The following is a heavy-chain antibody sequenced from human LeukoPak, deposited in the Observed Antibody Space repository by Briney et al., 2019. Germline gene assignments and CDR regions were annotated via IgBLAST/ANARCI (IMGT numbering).Heavy chain of an antibody. CDR2: IIPILGIV. Sequence: GASVKVSCKASGGTFSSYAISRVRQAPGQGLEWMGRIIPILGIVNHAQKFQGRVTIIADKSTSTAYMELSSLRSEDTAVFYCARDGYCSGTSCYAGDAFDIWGQGTMVTVSS. J-gene: IGHJ3*02. D-gene: IGHD2-2*01. CDR3: ARDGYCSGTSCYAGDAFDI. V-gene: IGHV1-69*04. CDR1: GGTFSSYA.